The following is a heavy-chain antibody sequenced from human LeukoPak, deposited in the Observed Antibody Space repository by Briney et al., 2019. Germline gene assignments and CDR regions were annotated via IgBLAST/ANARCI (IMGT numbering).Heavy chain of an antibody. J-gene: IGHJ4*02. CDR3: ARAKEQTIAARYFDY. V-gene: IGHV1-2*06. CDR1: GYTFTDYY. Sequence: ASVKVSCKASGYTFTDYYIHWVRQAPGQGLEWIGRINPDSGGTNSAQKFQGRVTMTRDTSISTAYIELSGLRSDDTAVYYCARAKEQTIAARYFDYWGQGTLVTVSS. CDR2: INPDSGGT. D-gene: IGHD6-6*01.